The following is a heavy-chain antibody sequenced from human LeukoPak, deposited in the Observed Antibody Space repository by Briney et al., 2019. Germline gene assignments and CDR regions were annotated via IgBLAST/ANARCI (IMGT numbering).Heavy chain of an antibody. D-gene: IGHD1-26*01. CDR3: ARGQEWELLTWFDP. V-gene: IGHV1-8*01. CDR1: GYTFTSYD. Sequence: ASVKVSCKASGYTFTSYDINWVRQATGQGLEWMGWMNPNSGNTGYAQKFQGRVTMTRNTSISTAYMELSSLRSEGTAVYYCARGQEWELLTWFDPWGQGTLVTVSS. J-gene: IGHJ5*02. CDR2: MNPNSGNT.